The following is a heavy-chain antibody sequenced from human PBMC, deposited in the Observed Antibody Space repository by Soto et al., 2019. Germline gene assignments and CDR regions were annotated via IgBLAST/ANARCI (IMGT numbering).Heavy chain of an antibody. CDR1: GGTFSSYA. Sequence: SVKVSCKASGGTFSSYAISWVRQAPGQGLEWMGGIIPIFGTANYAQKVQGRATITADESTSTAYMELSSLRSEDTAVYYCERSCGDYYDSSGLNAFDIWGQGTMVTVSS. CDR2: IIPIFGTA. CDR3: ERSCGDYYDSSGLNAFDI. J-gene: IGHJ3*02. D-gene: IGHD3-22*01. V-gene: IGHV1-69*13.